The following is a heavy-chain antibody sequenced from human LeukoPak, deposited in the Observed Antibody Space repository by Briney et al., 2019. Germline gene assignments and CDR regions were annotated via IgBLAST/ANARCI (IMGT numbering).Heavy chain of an antibody. Sequence: PSETLSLTCTVSGGSISSGGYYWSWIRQHPGRGREGFGYIYYSGSTYYNPSLKSRVTISVDTSKNQFSLKLSSVTAADTAVYYCARASDFWSGHNSFDPWGQGTLVTVSS. V-gene: IGHV4-31*03. D-gene: IGHD3-3*01. CDR3: ARASDFWSGHNSFDP. J-gene: IGHJ5*02. CDR1: GGSISSGGYY. CDR2: IYYSGST.